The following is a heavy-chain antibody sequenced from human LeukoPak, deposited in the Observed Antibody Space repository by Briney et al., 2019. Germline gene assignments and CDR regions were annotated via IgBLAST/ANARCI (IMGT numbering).Heavy chain of an antibody. CDR1: GGSFSGYY. Sequence: PSETLSLTCAVYGGSFSGYYWSWIRQPPGKGLEWIGEINHSGSTNYNPSLKSRVTISVDTSKNQFSLKLSSVTAADTAVYYCARDSGSGPDYWGQGTLVTVSS. J-gene: IGHJ4*02. D-gene: IGHD3-10*01. V-gene: IGHV4-34*01. CDR3: ARDSGSGPDY. CDR2: INHSGST.